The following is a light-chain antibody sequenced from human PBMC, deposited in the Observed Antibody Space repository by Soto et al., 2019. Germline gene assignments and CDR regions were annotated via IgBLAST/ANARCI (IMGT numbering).Light chain of an antibody. CDR2: GAS. CDR3: QQYNNWPPYT. CDR1: QSVSSN. J-gene: IGKJ2*01. V-gene: IGKV3-15*01. Sequence: DTVMTQSPATLSVSPGERATLSCRASQSVSSNLAWYQQKPGQAPRLLIYGASTRATGIPARFSGSGSGTEFTLTINSLQSEDFAVYYCQQYNNWPPYTLGQGTKLEIK.